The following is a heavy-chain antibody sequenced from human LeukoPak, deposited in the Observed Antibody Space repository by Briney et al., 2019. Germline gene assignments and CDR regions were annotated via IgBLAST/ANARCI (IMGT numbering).Heavy chain of an antibody. J-gene: IGHJ4*02. CDR2: ISYDGSNK. D-gene: IGHD5-18*01. CDR3: AKENTAMGQEYYFDY. Sequence: GGSLRLSCAASGFTFSSYAMHWVRQAPGKGLEWVAVISYDGSNKYYADSVKGRFTISRDNSKNTLYLQMNSLRAEDTAVYYCAKENTAMGQEYYFDYWGQGTLVTVSS. V-gene: IGHV3-30-3*01. CDR1: GFTFSSYA.